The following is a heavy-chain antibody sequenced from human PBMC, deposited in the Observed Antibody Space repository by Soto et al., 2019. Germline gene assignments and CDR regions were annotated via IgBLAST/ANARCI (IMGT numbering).Heavy chain of an antibody. CDR1: QFTFNVYG. V-gene: IGHV3-23*01. Sequence: GGSLRLSCTASQFTFNVYGMSWVRQAPGKGLEWVSSISVTGENSLHADSVRGRFTMSRDNSKDTLFLEMNSLRVDDTAMYYCAKQHGAWPSNWLDAWGQGALVTVSS. CDR3: AKQHGAWPSNWLDA. J-gene: IGHJ5*02. CDR2: ISVTGENS.